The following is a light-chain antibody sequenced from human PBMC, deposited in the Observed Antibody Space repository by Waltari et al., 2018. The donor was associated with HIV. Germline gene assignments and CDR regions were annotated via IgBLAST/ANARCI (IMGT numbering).Light chain of an antibody. J-gene: IGKJ3*01. Sequence: DIQMTHSPSSLSASVGDRVTISCRASQGINNYLAWFQQKPGKPPKSLIYAASSLQGGVPSRFSGRGSGTDFTLTISSLQPEDFATYYCRQSYLYPPTFGPGTKVDV. CDR3: RQSYLYPPT. CDR2: AAS. CDR1: QGINNY. V-gene: IGKV1-16*01.